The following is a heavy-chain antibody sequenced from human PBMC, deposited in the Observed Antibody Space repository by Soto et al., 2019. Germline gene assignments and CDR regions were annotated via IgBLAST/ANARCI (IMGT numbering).Heavy chain of an antibody. J-gene: IGHJ6*02. CDR3: ARDSLRITGTPGDYYYGMDV. Sequence: PWGSLRLSGAASVFTCSSYSMNWVRQAPGKGLAWVSYISSSSSTIYYADSVKGRFTISRDNAKNSLYLQMNSLRDEDTAVYYCARDSLRITGTPGDYYYGMDVWGQGTTVTVSS. CDR1: VFTCSSYS. CDR2: ISSSSSTI. D-gene: IGHD1-20*01. V-gene: IGHV3-48*02.